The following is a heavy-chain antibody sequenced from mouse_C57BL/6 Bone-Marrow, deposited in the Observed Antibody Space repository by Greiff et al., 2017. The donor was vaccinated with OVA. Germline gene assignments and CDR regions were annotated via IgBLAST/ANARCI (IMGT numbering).Heavy chain of an antibody. Sequence: EVKLQESGPGLVKPSQSLSLTCSVTGYSITSGYYWNWLRQFPGNKLEWMGYISYDGSNNYNPSPKNRISITRDTSKNQSFLKLNSVTTEDTATYYCARGIYYGSSYVEYFDYWGQGTTLTVSS. CDR2: ISYDGSN. CDR3: ARGIYYGSSYVEYFDY. J-gene: IGHJ2*01. D-gene: IGHD1-1*01. V-gene: IGHV3-6*01. CDR1: GYSITSGYY.